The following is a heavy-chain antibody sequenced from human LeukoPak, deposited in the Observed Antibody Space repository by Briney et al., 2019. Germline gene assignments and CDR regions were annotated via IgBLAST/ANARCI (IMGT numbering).Heavy chain of an antibody. D-gene: IGHD4-17*01. J-gene: IGHJ4*02. CDR1: GYSISSGYY. CDR3: ARIPTVTFFDY. Sequence: SETLSPTCTVSGYSISSGYYWGWIRQPPGKGLEWIGSIYHSGSTYYNPSLKSRVTISVDTSKNQFSLKLSSVTAADTAVYYCARIPTVTFFDYWGQGTLVTVSS. CDR2: IYHSGST. V-gene: IGHV4-38-2*02.